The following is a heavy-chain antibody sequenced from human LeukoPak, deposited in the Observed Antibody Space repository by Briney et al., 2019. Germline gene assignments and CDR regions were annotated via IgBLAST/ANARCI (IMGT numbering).Heavy chain of an antibody. J-gene: IGHJ4*02. Sequence: SQTLSLTCTVSGGSISSGDYYWSWLRQPPGKGLEWIGYIYYSGSTYYNPSLKSRVTISVDTSKNQFSLKLSSVTAADTAVYYCARGPLNLTTVRIRGHYYFDYWGQGTLVTVSS. CDR1: GGSISSGDYY. D-gene: IGHD4-17*01. CDR2: IYYSGST. CDR3: ARGPLNLTTVRIRGHYYFDY. V-gene: IGHV4-30-4*01.